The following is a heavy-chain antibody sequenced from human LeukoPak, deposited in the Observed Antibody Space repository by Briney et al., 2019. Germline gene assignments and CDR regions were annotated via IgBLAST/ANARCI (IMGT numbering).Heavy chain of an antibody. Sequence: SETLSLTCTASGGSISSDYWSWIRQPPGKGLEWIGYIYYTGNTDYNHSLKSRLTISVDTSKNQFSLRLSSVTAADTAIYYCARERGYSHGDQIDYWGQGTLVTVSS. D-gene: IGHD5-18*01. V-gene: IGHV4-59*01. J-gene: IGHJ4*02. CDR2: IYYTGNT. CDR1: GGSISSDY. CDR3: ARERGYSHGDQIDY.